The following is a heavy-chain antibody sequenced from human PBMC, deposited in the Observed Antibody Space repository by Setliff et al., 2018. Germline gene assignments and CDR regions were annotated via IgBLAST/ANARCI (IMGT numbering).Heavy chain of an antibody. J-gene: IGHJ5*02. D-gene: IGHD3-9*01. CDR3: ARDPGPDWAYNYFDP. V-gene: IGHV1-2*02. Sequence: ASVKVSCKASGYTFTGYYMNWVRQAPGQGLEWMGWINPNSGGTTYKDKFRGRVTMTSDPSNSTAYMELSSLTSDDTAVYYCARDPGPDWAYNYFDPWGQGTLVTVSS. CDR2: INPNSGGT. CDR1: GYTFTGYY.